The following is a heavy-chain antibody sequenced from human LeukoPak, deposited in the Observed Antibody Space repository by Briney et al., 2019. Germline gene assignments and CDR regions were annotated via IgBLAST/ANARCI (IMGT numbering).Heavy chain of an antibody. V-gene: IGHV4-4*07. J-gene: IGHJ4*02. Sequence: SETLSLTCTVSGGSISSYSWSWIRQPAGKGLEWIGRIYSTVNTNYNPSLKSRVTMSVDTSKNQFSLKLSSVTAADTAVYYCAREKMTTITTIDYWGQGTLVTVSS. CDR3: AREKMTTITTIDY. D-gene: IGHD4-11*01. CDR2: IYSTVNT. CDR1: GGSISSYS.